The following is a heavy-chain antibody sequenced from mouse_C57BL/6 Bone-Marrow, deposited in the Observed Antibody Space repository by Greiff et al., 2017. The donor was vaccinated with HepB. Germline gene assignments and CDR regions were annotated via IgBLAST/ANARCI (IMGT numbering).Heavy chain of an antibody. V-gene: IGHV1-15*01. CDR2: IDPETGGT. J-gene: IGHJ2*01. CDR3: TRSFWDPYFDY. CDR1: GYTFTDYE. D-gene: IGHD4-1*01. Sequence: QVQLKQSGAELVRPGASVTLSCKASGYTFTDYEMHWVKQTPVHGLEWIGAIDPETGGTAYNQKFKGKAILTADKSSSTAYMELRSLTSEDSAVYYCTRSFWDPYFDYWGQGTTLTVSS.